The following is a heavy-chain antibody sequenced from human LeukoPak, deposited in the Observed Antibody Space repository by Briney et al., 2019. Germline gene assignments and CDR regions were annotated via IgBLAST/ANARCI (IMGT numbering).Heavy chain of an antibody. J-gene: IGHJ4*02. V-gene: IGHV4-34*01. CDR1: GGSFSGYY. Sequence: PSETLSLTCAVYGGSFSGYYWSWIRQPPGKGLEWIGEINHSGSTNYNPSLKSRVTISVDTSKNQFSLKLSSVTAADTAVYYCARDVTTGWEDYFDYWGQGTLVTVSS. CDR3: ARDVTTGWEDYFDY. D-gene: IGHD1-14*01. CDR2: INHSGST.